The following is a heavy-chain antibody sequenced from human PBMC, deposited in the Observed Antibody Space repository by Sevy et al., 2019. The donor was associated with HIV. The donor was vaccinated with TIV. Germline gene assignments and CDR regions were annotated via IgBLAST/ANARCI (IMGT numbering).Heavy chain of an antibody. CDR2: ISYDGSNK. V-gene: IGHV3-30-3*01. Sequence: GGSLRLSCAASGFTFSSYAMHWVRQAPGKGLEWVAVISYDGSNKYYADSVKGRFTISRDNSKNTLYLQMNSLRAEDTAVYYCARNYVLLWFGEGTQGMDVWGQGTTVTVSS. J-gene: IGHJ6*02. CDR3: ARNYVLLWFGEGTQGMDV. D-gene: IGHD3-10*01. CDR1: GFTFSSYA.